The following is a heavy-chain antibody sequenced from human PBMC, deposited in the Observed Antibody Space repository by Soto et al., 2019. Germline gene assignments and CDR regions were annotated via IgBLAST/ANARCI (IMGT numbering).Heavy chain of an antibody. J-gene: IGHJ5*02. CDR2: IIPIFGTA. CDR1: GGTFSSYA. Sequence: QVQLVQSGAEVKKPGSSVKVSCKASGGTFSSYAISWVRQAPGQGLEWMGGIIPIFGTANYAQKFQGRVTLTADESTSTADMELSSVRSEDTAVYDCARGYCSGGSCYDWFDPWGQGTLVTVSS. V-gene: IGHV1-69*12. D-gene: IGHD2-15*01. CDR3: ARGYCSGGSCYDWFDP.